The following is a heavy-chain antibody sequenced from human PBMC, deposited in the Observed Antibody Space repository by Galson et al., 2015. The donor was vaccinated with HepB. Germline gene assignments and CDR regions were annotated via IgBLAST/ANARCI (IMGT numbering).Heavy chain of an antibody. V-gene: IGHV3-23*01. CDR2: ISGSGGST. J-gene: IGHJ6*03. CDR1: GFTFSSYA. Sequence: SLRLSCAASGFTFSSYAMSWVRQAPGKGLEWVSAISGSGGSTYYADSVKGRFTISRDNSKNTLYLQMNSLRAEDTAVYYCANRKADSSSWYEVHYYYYMDVWGKGTTVTVSS. CDR3: ANRKADSSSWYEVHYYYYMDV. D-gene: IGHD6-13*01.